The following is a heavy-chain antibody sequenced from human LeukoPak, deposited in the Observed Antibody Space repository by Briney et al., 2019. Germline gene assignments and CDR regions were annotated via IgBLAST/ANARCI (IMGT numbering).Heavy chain of an antibody. D-gene: IGHD3-10*01. J-gene: IGHJ6*03. V-gene: IGHV4-34*01. CDR2: INHSGST. CDR1: GGSFSGYY. Sequence: KSSETLSLTCAVYGGSFSGYYWGWIRQPPGKGLEWIGEINHSGSTNYNPSLKSRVTISVDTSKNQFSLKLSSVTAADTAVYYCASRGRGVAKRYYYYYMDVWGKGTTVTVSS. CDR3: ASRGRGVAKRYYYYYMDV.